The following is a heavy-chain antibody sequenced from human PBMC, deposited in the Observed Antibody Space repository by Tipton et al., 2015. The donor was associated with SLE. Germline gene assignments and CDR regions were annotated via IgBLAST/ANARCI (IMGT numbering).Heavy chain of an antibody. CDR2: IYYSGST. V-gene: IGHV4-39*07. D-gene: IGHD2-21*01. J-gene: IGHJ5*02. CDR1: GGSISSSYY. CDR3: ARAGGGDSNWFDP. Sequence: TLSLTCTVSGGSISSSYYWGWIRQPPGKGLEWIGSIYYSGSTYYNPSLKSRVTISVDTSKNQFSLKLSSVTAADTAVYYCARAGGGDSNWFDPWGQGTLVTVSS.